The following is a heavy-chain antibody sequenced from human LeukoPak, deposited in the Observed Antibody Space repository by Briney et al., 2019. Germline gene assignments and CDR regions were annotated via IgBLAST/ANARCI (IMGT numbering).Heavy chain of an antibody. CDR3: AKGGSSSWYYFDS. CDR1: GFTFNDYA. V-gene: IGHV3-23*01. J-gene: IGHJ4*02. D-gene: IGHD6-13*01. CDR2: ISGGGGAT. Sequence: PGGSLRLSCAASGFTFNDYAMSWVRQAPGRGLEWVSAISGGGGATYYADSVKGRFTISRDNSKNTLYLQMDSLRAEDTAVYYCAKGGSSSWYYFDSWGQGTLVTVSS.